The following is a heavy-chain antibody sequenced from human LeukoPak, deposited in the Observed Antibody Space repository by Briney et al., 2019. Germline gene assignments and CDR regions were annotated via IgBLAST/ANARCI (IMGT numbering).Heavy chain of an antibody. Sequence: PSETLSLTCAVSGYSISSGYYWGWIRQPPGKGLEWIGSIYHSGSTYYNPSLKSRVTISVDTSKNQFSLKLSSVTAADTAVYYCARHPIVLMVYALNWFGPWGQGTLVTVSS. D-gene: IGHD2-8*01. J-gene: IGHJ5*02. CDR3: ARHPIVLMVYALNWFGP. CDR2: IYHSGST. CDR1: GYSISSGYY. V-gene: IGHV4-38-2*01.